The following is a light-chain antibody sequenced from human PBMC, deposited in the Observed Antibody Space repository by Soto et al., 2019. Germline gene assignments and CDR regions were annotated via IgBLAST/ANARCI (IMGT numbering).Light chain of an antibody. V-gene: IGKV1-9*01. CDR1: QGISSY. Sequence: DIQLTPSPSFLSASVGDRVTITCRASQGISSYLAWYQQKPGKAPKLLIYATSTLQSGVPSRFSGSGSGTEFTLTISCLQPEDFATYYCQQKSTFGPGTKVDIK. CDR3: QQKST. CDR2: ATS. J-gene: IGKJ3*01.